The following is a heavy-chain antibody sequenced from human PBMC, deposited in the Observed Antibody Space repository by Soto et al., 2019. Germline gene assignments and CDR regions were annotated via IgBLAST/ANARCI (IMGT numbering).Heavy chain of an antibody. CDR1: WGSISSGNW. CDR3: AREGIAGAGLDI. CDR2: IYHSGST. J-gene: IGHJ3*02. D-gene: IGHD6-19*01. Sequence: TSETLPVTCAVSWGSISSGNWWSWVRQPPGKGLEWIGEIYHSGSTNYNPSLKSRVTISVDKSKNQFSLKLSSVTAADTAVYYCAREGIAGAGLDIWGQGTMVT. V-gene: IGHV4-4*02.